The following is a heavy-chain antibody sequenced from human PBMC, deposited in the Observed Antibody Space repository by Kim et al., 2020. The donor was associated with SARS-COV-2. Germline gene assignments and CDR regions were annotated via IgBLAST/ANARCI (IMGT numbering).Heavy chain of an antibody. Sequence: RYSPSFQGQVTISADKSISTAYLQWSSLKASDTAMYYCARMGDGYSPKDYWGQGTLVTVSS. CDR3: ARMGDGYSPKDY. D-gene: IGHD5-18*01. V-gene: IGHV5-51*01. J-gene: IGHJ4*02.